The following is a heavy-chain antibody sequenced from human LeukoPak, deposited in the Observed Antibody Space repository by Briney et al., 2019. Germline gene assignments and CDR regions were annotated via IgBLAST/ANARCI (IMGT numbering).Heavy chain of an antibody. D-gene: IGHD3-3*01. CDR2: INPNSGGT. CDR3: ARVRYYDFWSGYYPFDY. V-gene: IGHV1-2*02. J-gene: IGHJ4*02. CDR1: GYTFTGYY. Sequence: ASVKVSCTASGYTFTGYYMHWVRQAPGQGLEWMGWINPNSGGTNYAQKFQGRVTMTRDTSISTAYMELSRLRSDDTAVYYCARVRYYDFWSGYYPFDYWGQGTLVTVSS.